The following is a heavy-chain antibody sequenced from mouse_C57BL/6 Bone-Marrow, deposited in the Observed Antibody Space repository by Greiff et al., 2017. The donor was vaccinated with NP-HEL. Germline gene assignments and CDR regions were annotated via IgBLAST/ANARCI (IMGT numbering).Heavy chain of an antibody. V-gene: IGHV1-82*01. D-gene: IGHD1-1*01. Sequence: QVHVKQSGPELVKPGASVKISCKASGYAFSSSWMNWVKQRPGKGLEWIGRIYPGDGDTNYNGKFKGKATLTADKSSSTAYMQLSSLTSEDSAVYFCARSTGSSYAWFAYWGQGTLVTVSA. CDR3: ARSTGSSYAWFAY. CDR1: GYAFSSSW. CDR2: IYPGDGDT. J-gene: IGHJ3*01.